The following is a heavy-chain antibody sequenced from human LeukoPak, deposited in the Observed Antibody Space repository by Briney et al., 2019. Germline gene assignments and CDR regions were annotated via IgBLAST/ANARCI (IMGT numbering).Heavy chain of an antibody. D-gene: IGHD6-13*01. CDR1: GFTFSSYA. CDR2: ISGSGGST. V-gene: IGHV3-23*01. Sequence: PGGSLRLSCAASGFTFSSYAMSWVRQAPGQGLEWVSAISGSGGSTYYADSVKGRFTISRDNSKNTLYLQMNSLRAEDTAVYYCAKSSGLAAVFIWFDPWGQGTLVTVSS. CDR3: AKSSGLAAVFIWFDP. J-gene: IGHJ5*02.